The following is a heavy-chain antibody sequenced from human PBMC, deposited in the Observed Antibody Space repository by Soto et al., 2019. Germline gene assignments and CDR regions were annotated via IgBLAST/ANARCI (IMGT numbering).Heavy chain of an antibody. Sequence: EVQLLDSGGGLVQPGGSLRLSCEASGFTFSNYAMNWVRQAPGKGLEWVLGISGGGDKTYYADSVKGRFTISRDNSKNTVFLQMNSLIAEDTAVYSCAKERLASGFDYWGQGTLVTVSS. D-gene: IGHD3-3*01. V-gene: IGHV3-23*01. CDR2: ISGGGDKT. J-gene: IGHJ4*02. CDR3: AKERLASGFDY. CDR1: GFTFSNYA.